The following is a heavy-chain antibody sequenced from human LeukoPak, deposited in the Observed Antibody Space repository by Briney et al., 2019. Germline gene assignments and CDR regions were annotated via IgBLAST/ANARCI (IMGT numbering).Heavy chain of an antibody. CDR3: ARGDYYDSSGSFWAFDI. Sequence: GGSLRLSCAASGFTFSSYWMHWVRQAPGKGLVWVSRINSDGSSTSYADSVKGRFTISRDNAKNTLYLQMNSLRAEDTAVYYCARGDYYDSSGSFWAFDIWGQGTMVTVSS. CDR2: INSDGSST. CDR1: GFTFSSYW. J-gene: IGHJ3*02. D-gene: IGHD3-22*01. V-gene: IGHV3-74*01.